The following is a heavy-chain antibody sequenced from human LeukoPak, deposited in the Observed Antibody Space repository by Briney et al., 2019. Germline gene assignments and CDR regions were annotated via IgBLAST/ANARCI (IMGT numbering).Heavy chain of an antibody. CDR3: ARHLYGSGSYMDY. V-gene: IGHV4-39*01. Sequence: SETLSLTCTVSGGSLSSSSYYWGWIRQPPGKGLEWIGSIYYSGSTYYNPSLKSRVTISVDTSKNQFSLKLSSVTAADTAVYFCARHLYGSGSYMDYWGQGTLVTVSS. D-gene: IGHD3-10*01. J-gene: IGHJ4*02. CDR2: IYYSGST. CDR1: GGSLSSSSYY.